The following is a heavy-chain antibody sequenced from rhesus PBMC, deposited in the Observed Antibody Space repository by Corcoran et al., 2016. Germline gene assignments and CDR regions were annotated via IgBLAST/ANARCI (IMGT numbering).Heavy chain of an antibody. CDR2: MNRGGGTT. CDR3: AKLKDTGY. D-gene: IGHD2-33*01. CDR1: GFTFSSYG. V-gene: IGHV3S5*01. Sequence: EVQLLETGGGLVQPGGSLKLSCAASGFTFSSYGMSWVRQAPGKGQKWVPDMNRGGGTTYTPYSVKGRFTISRDNSKNTLSLQMNSLRAEDTAVYYCAKLKDTGYWGQGVLVTVSS. J-gene: IGHJ4*01.